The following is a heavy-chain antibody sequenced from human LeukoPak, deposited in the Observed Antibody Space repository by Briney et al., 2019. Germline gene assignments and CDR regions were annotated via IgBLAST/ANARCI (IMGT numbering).Heavy chain of an antibody. D-gene: IGHD2-2*01. J-gene: IGHJ4*02. Sequence: PGGSLRLSCAASGFTFSDYYMSWIRQAPRKGLEWVSYISSSGSTIYYTDSVKGRFTISRGNAKNSLYLQMNSLRAEDTAVYYCAKDYGSVVPAALFDYWGQGTLVTVPS. V-gene: IGHV3-11*01. CDR3: AKDYGSVVPAALFDY. CDR2: ISSSGSTI. CDR1: GFTFSDYY.